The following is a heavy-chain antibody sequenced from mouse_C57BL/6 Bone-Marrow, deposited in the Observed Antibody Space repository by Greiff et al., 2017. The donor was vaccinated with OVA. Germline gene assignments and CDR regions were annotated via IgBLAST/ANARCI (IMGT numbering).Heavy chain of an antibody. D-gene: IGHD3-2*02. CDR2: ISSGSSTI. Sequence: DVQLVESGGGLVKPGGSLKLSCAASGFTFSDYGMHWVRQAPEKGLEWVAYISSGSSTIYYADTVKGRFTISRDNAKNTLFLQMTSLRSEDTAMYYCARGLGVPFDYWGQGTTLTVSS. CDR1: GFTFSDYG. V-gene: IGHV5-17*01. CDR3: ARGLGVPFDY. J-gene: IGHJ2*01.